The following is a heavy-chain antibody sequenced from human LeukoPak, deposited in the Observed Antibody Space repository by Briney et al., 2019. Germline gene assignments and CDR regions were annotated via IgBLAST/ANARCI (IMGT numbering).Heavy chain of an antibody. CDR2: INTEGGST. CDR1: GFTFSRYW. D-gene: IGHD6-13*01. Sequence: GGSLRLSCAASGFTFSRYWMHWVRQAPGKGLVWLSRINTEGGSTNYADSVKGRFTISRDNAKNTLYLQVNSLRADDTAVYYCARGAAPDLYYFDYWAQGTLVTVSS. J-gene: IGHJ4*02. CDR3: ARGAAPDLYYFDY. V-gene: IGHV3-74*01.